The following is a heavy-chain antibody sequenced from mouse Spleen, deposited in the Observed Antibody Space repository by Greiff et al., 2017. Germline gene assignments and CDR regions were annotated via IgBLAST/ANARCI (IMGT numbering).Heavy chain of an antibody. CDR1: GYTFTSYW. Sequence: VKLMESGAELARPGASVKLSCKASGYTFTSYWMQWVKQRPGQGLEWIGAIYPGDGDTRYTQKFKGKATLTADKSSSTAYMQLSSLASEDSAVYYCARSPYGSYAMDYWGQGTSVTVSS. D-gene: IGHD2-2*01. CDR2: IYPGDGDT. CDR3: ARSPYGSYAMDY. J-gene: IGHJ4*01. V-gene: IGHV1-87*01.